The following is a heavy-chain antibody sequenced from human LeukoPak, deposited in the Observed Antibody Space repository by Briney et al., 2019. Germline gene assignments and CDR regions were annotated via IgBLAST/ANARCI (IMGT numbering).Heavy chain of an antibody. D-gene: IGHD6-13*01. V-gene: IGHV4-61*02. Sequence: PSETLSLTCTVSGGSISSGSYYWSWIRQPAGQGLEYIGRMYTSGSTNYNPSLKSRVTISVDTSKNQFSLKLSSVTAADTAVYYCARVRPSIAAAAHWFDPWGQGTLVTVSS. CDR2: MYTSGST. CDR3: ARVRPSIAAAAHWFDP. J-gene: IGHJ5*02. CDR1: GGSISSGSYY.